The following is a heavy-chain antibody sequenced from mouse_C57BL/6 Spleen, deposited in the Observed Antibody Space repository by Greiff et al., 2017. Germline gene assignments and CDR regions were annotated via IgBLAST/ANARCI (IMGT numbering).Heavy chain of an antibody. V-gene: IGHV1-19*01. Sequence: EVQLQQSGPVLVKPGASVKMSCKASGYTFTDYYMNWVKQSHGKSLEWIGVINPYNGGTSYNQKFKGKATLTVDKSSSTAYMELNSLTSEDSAVYYCARDGALAGYGKLFYFDYWGQGTTLTVSS. CDR1: GYTFTDYY. CDR2: INPYNGGT. CDR3: ARDGALAGYGKLFYFDY. D-gene: IGHD2-1*01. J-gene: IGHJ2*01.